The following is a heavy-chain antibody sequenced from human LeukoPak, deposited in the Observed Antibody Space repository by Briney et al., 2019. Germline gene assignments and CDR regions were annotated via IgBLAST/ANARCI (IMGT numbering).Heavy chain of an antibody. V-gene: IGHV1-2*02. D-gene: IGHD5-18*01. CDR1: GCTFTGYY. CDR2: INPNSGGT. J-gene: IGHJ5*02. CDR3: AKGGFSYPNWFDP. Sequence: ASVKVSCKASGCTFTGYYLHWVRQAPGQGLEWMGWINPNSGGTNYAQKFQGRVTMTRDTSISTAYMELSRLRSDDTAVYYCAKGGFSYPNWFDPWGQGTLVTVSS.